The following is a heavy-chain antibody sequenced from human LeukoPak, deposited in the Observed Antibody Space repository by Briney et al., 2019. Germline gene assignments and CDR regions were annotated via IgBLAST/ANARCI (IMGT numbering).Heavy chain of an antibody. CDR2: ISYDGSNK. CDR3: ASSYYYDSSGYYPFDY. D-gene: IGHD3-22*01. CDR1: GFTLSSYA. V-gene: IGHV3-30*01. J-gene: IGHJ4*02. Sequence: GGSLRLSCAASGFTLSSYAMHWVRQAPGKGLEWVAVISYDGSNKYYADSVKGRFTISRDNSKNTLYLQMNSLRAEDTAVYYCASSYYYDSSGYYPFDYWGQGTLVTVSS.